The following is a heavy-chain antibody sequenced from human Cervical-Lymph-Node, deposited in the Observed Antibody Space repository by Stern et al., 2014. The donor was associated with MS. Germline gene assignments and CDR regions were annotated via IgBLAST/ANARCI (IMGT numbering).Heavy chain of an antibody. Sequence: QDQLVQSGAEVKKPGSSVKVSCKASGGTFSNYAISWVRQAPGQGLEWMGWIIPTLRTPTSAQKFQGRLTIPAAESTSATYMELSSLRSEDTAVYYCASLLGRIAVASVDYWGQGTLVTVSS. J-gene: IGHJ4*02. CDR1: GGTFSNYA. D-gene: IGHD6-19*01. V-gene: IGHV1-69*12. CDR2: IIPTLRTP. CDR3: ASLLGRIAVASVDY.